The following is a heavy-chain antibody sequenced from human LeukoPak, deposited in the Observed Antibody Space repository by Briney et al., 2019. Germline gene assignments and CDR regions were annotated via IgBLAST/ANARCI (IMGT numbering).Heavy chain of an antibody. Sequence: GGSLRLSCAASGFTFSDYFMTWVRQAPGKGLEWVSYISGSSGTILYADSVKGRFTISRDNAKNSLYLQMNSLRDEDTAVYYCARAPRGADNWFDPWGQGTLVTVSS. CDR1: GFTFSDYF. V-gene: IGHV3-48*02. J-gene: IGHJ5*02. D-gene: IGHD3-10*01. CDR3: ARAPRGADNWFDP. CDR2: ISGSSGTI.